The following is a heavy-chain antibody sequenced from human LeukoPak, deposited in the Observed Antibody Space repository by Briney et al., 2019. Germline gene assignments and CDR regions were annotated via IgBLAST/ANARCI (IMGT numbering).Heavy chain of an antibody. CDR1: GYSISSGFH. V-gene: IGHV4-38-2*01. D-gene: IGHD2-15*01. CDR3: ARTRYCSGATCYSPEHFDS. J-gene: IGHJ4*02. Sequence: SETLSLTCAVSGYSISSGFHWGWLRRSPGKGLEWIGSIFHGGNTYYNPSLKSRVTISVDTSMNQFSLRVTSVTAADTAVYYCARTRYCSGATCYSPEHFDSWGQGTLVTVSS. CDR2: IFHGGNT.